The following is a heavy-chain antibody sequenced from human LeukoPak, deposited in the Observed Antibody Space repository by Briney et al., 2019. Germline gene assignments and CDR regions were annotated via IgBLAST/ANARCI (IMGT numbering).Heavy chain of an antibody. CDR2: IWYDGSNK. Sequence: GGSLRLSCAASGFIFSSYGMYWVRQAPGKGLEWVAVIWYDGSNKYYADSVKGRFTISRDNSKNTLYLQMNSLRAEDTAVYYCARLGSGWGIDYWGQGTLVTVSS. CDR1: GFIFSSYG. V-gene: IGHV3-33*01. J-gene: IGHJ4*02. D-gene: IGHD6-19*01. CDR3: ARLGSGWGIDY.